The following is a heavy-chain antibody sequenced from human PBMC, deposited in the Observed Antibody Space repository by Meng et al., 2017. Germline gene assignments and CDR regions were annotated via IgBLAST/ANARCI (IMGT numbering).Heavy chain of an antibody. Sequence: GSLRLSCAVYGGSFSGYYWSWIRQPPGKGLEWIGEINHSGSTNYNPSLKSRVTISVDTSKSQFSLKLSSVTAADTAVYYCARGGGYITMVRGVIITADYFDYWGQGTLVTVSS. J-gene: IGHJ4*02. CDR1: GGSFSGYY. D-gene: IGHD3-10*01. V-gene: IGHV4-34*01. CDR2: INHSGST. CDR3: ARGGGYITMVRGVIITADYFDY.